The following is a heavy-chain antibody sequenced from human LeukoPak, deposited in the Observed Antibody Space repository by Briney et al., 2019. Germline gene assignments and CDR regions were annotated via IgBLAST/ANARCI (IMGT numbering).Heavy chain of an antibody. Sequence: PSETLSLTCTVSGGSISSYYWSWIRQPAGKGLEWIGRIYTSGSTNYNPSLKSRVTMSVDTSKNQFSLKLSSVTAADTAVYYCARVEDSSGYYYSSNSHGMDVWGQGTTVTVSS. D-gene: IGHD3-22*01. V-gene: IGHV4-4*07. J-gene: IGHJ6*02. CDR1: GGSISSYY. CDR3: ARVEDSSGYYYSSNSHGMDV. CDR2: IYTSGST.